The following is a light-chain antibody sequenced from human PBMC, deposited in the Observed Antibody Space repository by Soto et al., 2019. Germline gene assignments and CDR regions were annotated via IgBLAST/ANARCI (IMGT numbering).Light chain of an antibody. J-gene: IGLJ1*01. V-gene: IGLV1-47*01. CDR3: AAWDDSLSAL. Sequence: QSVLTQPPSASGTPGQRVTISCSGSSSNIGSNYVYWYQHLPGTAPKLLIYRNNQRPSGVPDRFSGSKSGTSASLAISGLRSEDEADYYCAAWDDSLSALFGTGTKLTVL. CDR1: SSNIGSNY. CDR2: RNN.